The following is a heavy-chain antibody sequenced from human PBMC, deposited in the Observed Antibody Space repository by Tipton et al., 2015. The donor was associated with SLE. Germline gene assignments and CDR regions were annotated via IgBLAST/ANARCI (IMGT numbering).Heavy chain of an antibody. CDR3: ARGDRGSPPAFDI. CDR1: GGSISSHY. CDR2: IYYSGST. J-gene: IGHJ3*02. Sequence: TLSLTCTVSGGSISSHYWSWIRQPPGKGLEWIGYIYYSGSTNYNPSLKSRVTISVDTSKNQFSLKLSSVTAADTAVYYCARGDRGSPPAFDIWGQGTMVTVSS. V-gene: IGHV4-59*11.